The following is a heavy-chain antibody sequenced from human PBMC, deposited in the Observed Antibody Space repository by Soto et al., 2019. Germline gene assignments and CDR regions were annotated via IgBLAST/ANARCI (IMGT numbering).Heavy chain of an antibody. J-gene: IGHJ6*02. CDR1: GFTFSTYA. Sequence: EVQLLESGGGLVQPGGSLRLSCAAPGFTFSTYAMNWVRQAPGNGLEWVSAISGSGGSIHYADSVKGRFTISRDNSKNPLYLQMNSLRDEDTAVYHCVKGYWKGDVWGQGTTVTVSS. CDR3: VKGYWKGDV. CDR2: ISGSGGSI. D-gene: IGHD1-1*01. V-gene: IGHV3-23*01.